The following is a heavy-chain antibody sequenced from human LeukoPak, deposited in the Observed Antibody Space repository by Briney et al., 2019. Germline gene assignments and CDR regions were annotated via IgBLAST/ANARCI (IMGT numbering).Heavy chain of an antibody. J-gene: IGHJ4*02. D-gene: IGHD2/OR15-2a*01. CDR3: ARDFSHYVDY. Sequence: GGSLRLSCAAPRFTFSDYWMNWVRQAPGKGLEWMAFIWDDGTNQYYADSVKGRFTISRDNSKNTLYLQMNSLRAEDTAVYYCARDFSHYVDYWGQGILVTVSS. CDR2: IWDDGTNQ. V-gene: IGHV3-33*08. CDR1: RFTFSDYW.